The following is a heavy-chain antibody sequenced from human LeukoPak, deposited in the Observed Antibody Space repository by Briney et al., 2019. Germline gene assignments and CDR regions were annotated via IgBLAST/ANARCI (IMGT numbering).Heavy chain of an antibody. J-gene: IGHJ3*02. CDR1: GYTFTSYG. V-gene: IGHV1-69*13. Sequence: GASVKVSCKASGYTFTSYGISWVRQAPGQGLEWMGGIIPIFGTANYAQRFQGGVTITADESTSTAYMELSSLRSEDTAVYYCATYSGSYTGHTVDAFDIWGQGTMVTVSS. D-gene: IGHD1-26*01. CDR3: ATYSGSYTGHTVDAFDI. CDR2: IIPIFGTA.